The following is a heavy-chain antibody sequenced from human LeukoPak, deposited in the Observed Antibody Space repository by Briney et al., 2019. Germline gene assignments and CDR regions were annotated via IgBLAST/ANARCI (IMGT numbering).Heavy chain of an antibody. J-gene: IGHJ4*02. CDR2: ISSDGINK. V-gene: IGHV3-30-3*01. Sequence: GTSLRLSCAASGFTFSIYAIQWVRQAPGKGLEWVAVISSDGINKYYADSVKGRFTISRDNAKNSLYLQMNSLRAEDTAVYYCARDRLVGAAPYDYWGQGTLVTVSS. D-gene: IGHD1-26*01. CDR1: GFTFSIYA. CDR3: ARDRLVGAAPYDY.